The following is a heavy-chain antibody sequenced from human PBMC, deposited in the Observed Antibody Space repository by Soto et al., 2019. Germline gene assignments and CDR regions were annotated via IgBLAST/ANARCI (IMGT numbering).Heavy chain of an antibody. CDR1: GFTFDSYS. D-gene: IGHD2-2*01. CDR3: VQSRGPEAVPGAKHWFYT. V-gene: IGHV3-9*01. CDR2: ISWNSGTI. J-gene: IGHJ5*02. Sequence: GGSLRLSCAASGFTFDSYSMLWVRQSPGRGLERVSGISWNSGTIGYAASVKGRFTISRGNAKNSLYLHMNSLRPGDTAFYYCVQSRGPEAVPGAKHWFYTYGKECRVTV.